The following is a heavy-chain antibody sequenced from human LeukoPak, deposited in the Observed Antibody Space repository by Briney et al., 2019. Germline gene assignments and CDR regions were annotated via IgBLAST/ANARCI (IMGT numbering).Heavy chain of an antibody. CDR2: IRGSGGST. D-gene: IGHD5-12*01. Sequence: GGSLRLSCAASGFTFSSYAMSWVRQAPGKGLEWVSAIRGSGGSTYYADSVKGRFTISRDNSKNTLYLQMNSLRAEDTAVYYCAKEGGYNLGDYYYYGMDVWGQGTTVTVSS. CDR1: GFTFSSYA. CDR3: AKEGGYNLGDYYYYGMDV. J-gene: IGHJ6*02. V-gene: IGHV3-23*01.